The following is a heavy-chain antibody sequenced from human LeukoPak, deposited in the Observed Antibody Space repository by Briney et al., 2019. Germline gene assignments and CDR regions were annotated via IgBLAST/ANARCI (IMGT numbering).Heavy chain of an antibody. CDR1: GFTVSSNY. V-gene: IGHV3-53*01. J-gene: IGHJ4*02. Sequence: GGSLRLSCAASGFTVSSNYMSWVRQAPGRGPEWVAVIYSGGSTYYADSVKGRFTISRDNSKNTLYIQMNSLRAEDTAVYHCARLDSSGWYSDYWGQGTLVTVSS. CDR2: IYSGGST. CDR3: ARLDSSGWYSDY. D-gene: IGHD6-19*01.